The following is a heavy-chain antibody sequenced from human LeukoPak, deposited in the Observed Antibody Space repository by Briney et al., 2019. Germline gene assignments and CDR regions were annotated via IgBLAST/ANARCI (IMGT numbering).Heavy chain of an antibody. CDR1: GGSISSYY. CDR3: ARDFGGSDGYTGYWYFDL. D-gene: IGHD5-24*01. J-gene: IGHJ2*01. Sequence: SEPLSLTCTVSGGSISSYYWSWIRQPPGKGLEWIGYIYYSGSTTYNPSLKSRVTISVDTSKNQFSLKLSSVTAADTAVYYCARDFGGSDGYTGYWYFDLWGRGTLGTVSS. V-gene: IGHV4-59*01. CDR2: IYYSGST.